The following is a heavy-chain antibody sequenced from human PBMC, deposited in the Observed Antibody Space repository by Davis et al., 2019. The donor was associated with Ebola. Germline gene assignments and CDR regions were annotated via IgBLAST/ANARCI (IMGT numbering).Heavy chain of an antibody. Sequence: GGPLRPSCPPPGSTFSTYSMNWVRQAPGKGLEWVSYISSTSTVHYAYSVKGRFTTSRDNAKYSLFLQMNSLRAEDTAIYYCARDLGAKTGTTIGDYWGQGTLVIVSS. D-gene: IGHD1-1*01. J-gene: IGHJ4*02. V-gene: IGHV3-48*01. CDR2: ISSTSTV. CDR1: GSTFSTYS. CDR3: ARDLGAKTGTTIGDY.